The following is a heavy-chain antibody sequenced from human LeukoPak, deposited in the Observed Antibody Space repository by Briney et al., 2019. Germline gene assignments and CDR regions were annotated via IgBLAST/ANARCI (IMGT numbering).Heavy chain of an antibody. CDR3: ARGSSGSIGG. D-gene: IGHD3-16*01. Sequence: SVTVSFTSSAGTFTIYAISWMRQAPGQGLEWSGGIIPIFGKADYGQKFQCRDKITADESTSTAYMELSSMRAEDTAVYYRARGSSGSIGGWGQGTLVTVSS. V-gene: IGHV1-69*13. J-gene: IGHJ4*02. CDR1: AGTFTIYA. CDR2: IIPIFGKA.